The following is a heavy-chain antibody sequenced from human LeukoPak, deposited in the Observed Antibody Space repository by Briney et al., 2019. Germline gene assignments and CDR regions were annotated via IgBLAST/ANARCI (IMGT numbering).Heavy chain of an antibody. CDR3: VRDDNWSFDF. CDR1: GFTFSSYS. V-gene: IGHV3-48*01. D-gene: IGHD1-20*01. Sequence: GGSLRLSCAASGFTFSSYSMNWVRQAPGPGLESVSYISSSSSTIYYADSVKGRFTISRDNAKNSLYLQMNSLRAEDTAVYYCVRDDNWSFDFWGQGTLVTVSS. J-gene: IGHJ4*02. CDR2: ISSSSSTI.